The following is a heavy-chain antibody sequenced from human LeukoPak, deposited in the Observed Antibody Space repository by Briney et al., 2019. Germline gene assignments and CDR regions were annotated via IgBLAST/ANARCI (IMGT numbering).Heavy chain of an antibody. CDR2: ISGSSGNT. D-gene: IGHD1-1*01. Sequence: GGSLRLSCAASRLTFSDHAMGWVRQAPGKGLEWVSSISGSSGNTYYADSVKGRYSISRDNSKNTVFLQINRLRAEDTAIYYCANWGAGTKGLYWGQGTLVTVSS. J-gene: IGHJ4*02. CDR1: RLTFSDHA. CDR3: ANWGAGTKGLY. V-gene: IGHV3-23*01.